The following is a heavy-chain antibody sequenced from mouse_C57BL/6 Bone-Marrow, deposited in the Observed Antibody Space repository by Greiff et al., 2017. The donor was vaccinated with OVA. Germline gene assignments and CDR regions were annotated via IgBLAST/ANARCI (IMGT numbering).Heavy chain of an antibody. Sequence: VQLQQPGAELVKPGASVKLSCKASGYTFTSYWMHWVKQRPGQGLEWIGMIHPNSGSTNYNEKFKSKATLTVDKSSSTAYMQLSSLTSEDSAVYYCARSGYYGLWYFDVWGTGTTVTVSP. J-gene: IGHJ1*03. CDR3: ARSGYYGLWYFDV. CDR1: GYTFTSYW. D-gene: IGHD1-2*01. V-gene: IGHV1-64*01. CDR2: IHPNSGST.